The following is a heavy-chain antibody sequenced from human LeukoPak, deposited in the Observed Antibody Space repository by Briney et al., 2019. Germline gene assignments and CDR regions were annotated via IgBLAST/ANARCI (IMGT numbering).Heavy chain of an antibody. CDR2: ISYDGSNK. V-gene: IGHV3-30*18. CDR1: GFTFSSYG. D-gene: IGHD3-10*01. CDR3: AKGVWVVRGVIGGGFDI. J-gene: IGHJ3*02. Sequence: GGSLRLSCAASGFTFSSYGMHWVRQAPGKGLEWVAVISYDGSNKFYADSVKGRFTISRDNAKNTLYLQMSSLRAEDTAVYYCAKGVWVVRGVIGGGFDIWGQGTKVTVSS.